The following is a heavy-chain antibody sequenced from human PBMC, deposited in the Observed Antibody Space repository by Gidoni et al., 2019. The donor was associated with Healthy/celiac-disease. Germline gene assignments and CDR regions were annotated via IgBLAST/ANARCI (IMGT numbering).Heavy chain of an antibody. D-gene: IGHD3-10*01. Sequence: QVQLVPSGAEVRKPGASVKVSCKSSGYTFTGYYMHWVRQAPGQGLEWMGWINPTSGVTNYAQKFQGWVTMTRDTSISTAYMELSRLRSDDTAVYYCARQVRGNGDYYYGMDVWGQGTTVTVSS. J-gene: IGHJ6*02. CDR1: GYTFTGYY. CDR2: INPTSGVT. CDR3: ARQVRGNGDYYYGMDV. V-gene: IGHV1-2*04.